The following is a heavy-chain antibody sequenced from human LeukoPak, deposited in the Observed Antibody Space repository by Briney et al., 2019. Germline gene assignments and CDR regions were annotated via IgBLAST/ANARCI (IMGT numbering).Heavy chain of an antibody. J-gene: IGHJ5*02. D-gene: IGHD3-22*01. CDR2: INHSGST. V-gene: IGHV4-34*01. CDR3: ARHHPYYYDSSGYSWFDP. CDR1: GGSFSGYY. Sequence: SEILSLTCAVYGGSFSGYYWSWIRQPPGKGLEWIGEINHSGSTNYNPSLKSRVTISVDTSKNQFSLKLSSVTAADTAVYHCARHHPYYYDSSGYSWFDPWGQGTLVTVSS.